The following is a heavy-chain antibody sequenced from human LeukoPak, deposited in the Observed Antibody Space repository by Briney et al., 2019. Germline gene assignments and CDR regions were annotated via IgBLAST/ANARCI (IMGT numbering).Heavy chain of an antibody. J-gene: IGHJ3*02. D-gene: IGHD3-22*01. Sequence: ASVKVSCKASGYTFTSYDINWVRQATGQGLEWMGRMNPNSGNTGYAQKFQGRVTMTRNTSISTAYMELSSLRSEDTAVYYCARLYYYDSSGYPDAFDIWGQGTMVTVSS. CDR1: GYTFTSYD. CDR2: MNPNSGNT. V-gene: IGHV1-8*01. CDR3: ARLYYYDSSGYPDAFDI.